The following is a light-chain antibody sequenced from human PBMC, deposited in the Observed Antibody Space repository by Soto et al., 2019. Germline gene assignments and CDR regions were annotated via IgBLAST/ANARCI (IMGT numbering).Light chain of an antibody. V-gene: IGLV2-8*01. J-gene: IGLJ2*01. CDR1: SSDVGSYNL. CDR2: GVS. CDR3: SSYAGSSVV. Sequence: QSALTQPPSASGSPGQSVTISCTGTSSDVGSYNLVSWHQQHPGKAPKVMIYGVSQRPSGVPDRCSGSKSGNTASLTVSGVQAEDEADYYCSSYAGSSVVFGAGTKLTVL.